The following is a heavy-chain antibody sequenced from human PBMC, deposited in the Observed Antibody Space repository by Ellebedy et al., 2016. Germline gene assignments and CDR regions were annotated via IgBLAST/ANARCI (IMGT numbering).Heavy chain of an antibody. CDR2: IIPIVGIT. CDR3: ARDGMRFLEWSFKFGMDV. Sequence: ASVKVSCKASGGTFNNYAISWVRQAPGQGLEWMGRIIPIVGITNYSQKFQARVTITADKSTSTAYMELSRLTSEDTAVYYCARDGMRFLEWSFKFGMDVWGQGTTVTVSS. V-gene: IGHV1-69*04. J-gene: IGHJ6*02. D-gene: IGHD3-3*01. CDR1: GGTFNNYA.